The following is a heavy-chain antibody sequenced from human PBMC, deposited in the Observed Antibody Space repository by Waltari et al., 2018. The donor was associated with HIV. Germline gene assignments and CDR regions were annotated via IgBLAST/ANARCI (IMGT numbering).Heavy chain of an antibody. CDR3: ARDLGGRDGYNFIPFAY. D-gene: IGHD5-12*01. Sequence: KKPGSSVKVSCKASGGTFSSYAISWVRQAPGQGFEWMGGTIPIYGTTNYAQNFQDRVTITADESTSTAYMELTSLRSEDTAVYYCARDLGGRDGYNFIPFAYWGQGTLVTVSS. CDR2: TIPIYGTT. CDR1: GGTFSSYA. J-gene: IGHJ4*02. V-gene: IGHV1-69*01.